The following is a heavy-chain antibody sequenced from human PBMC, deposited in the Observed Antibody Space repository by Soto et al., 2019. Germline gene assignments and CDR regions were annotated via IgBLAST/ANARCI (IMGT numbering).Heavy chain of an antibody. D-gene: IGHD1-26*01. J-gene: IGHJ4*02. V-gene: IGHV4-30-4*01. Sequence: PSETLSLTCTVSGGSISSSDYYWSWIRQPPGKGLEWIGYIYYSGSTYYNPSLKSRITISVDTSKNQFSLKLSSVTAADTAVYYCARGPGDSQIYYWGQGTLVTVSS. CDR2: IYYSGST. CDR1: GGSISSSDYY. CDR3: ARGPGDSQIYY.